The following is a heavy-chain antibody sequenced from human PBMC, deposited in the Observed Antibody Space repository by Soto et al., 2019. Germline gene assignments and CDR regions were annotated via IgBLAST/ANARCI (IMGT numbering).Heavy chain of an antibody. Sequence: ASVKVSCKASGYTFTSYAMHWVRQAPGQRLEWMGWINAGNGNTKYSQKFQGRVTITRDTSASTDYMELSSLRSEDTAVYYCARVIQDSSGWYFDYWGQGTLVTVSS. V-gene: IGHV1-3*01. CDR2: INAGNGNT. CDR3: ARVIQDSSGWYFDY. CDR1: GYTFTSYA. J-gene: IGHJ4*02. D-gene: IGHD6-19*01.